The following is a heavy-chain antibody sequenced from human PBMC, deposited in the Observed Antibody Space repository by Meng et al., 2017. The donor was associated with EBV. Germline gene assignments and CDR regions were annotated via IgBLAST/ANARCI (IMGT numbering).Heavy chain of an antibody. J-gene: IGHJ5*02. Sequence: QVQLQESGPGLVKPSXXLSLTCTGSGGSGNNESYYWGWVRQPPGKGLEYIGYINYTGSTNYNSSLKSRITISLDKSKNQFSLKLTSLTAADTAIYYCARGDYTNYPLWFYPWGQGTPVSVSS. D-gene: IGHD4-11*01. CDR3: ARGDYTNYPLWFYP. V-gene: IGHV4-61*01. CDR1: GGSGNNESYY. CDR2: INYTGST.